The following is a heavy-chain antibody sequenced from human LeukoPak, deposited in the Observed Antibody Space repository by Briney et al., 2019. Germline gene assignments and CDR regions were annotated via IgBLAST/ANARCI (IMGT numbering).Heavy chain of an antibody. V-gene: IGHV3-21*01. CDR3: ARGRTSA. D-gene: IGHD3-10*01. CDR2: ISGSSSYI. CDR1: GLIFSDAW. Sequence: GGSLRLSCAASGLIFSDAWMGWVRQAPGKGLEWVSSISGSSSYIYYADSVKGRFTISRDNAKNSLYLQMNSLRAEDTAVYYCARGRTSAWGQGTLVTVSS. J-gene: IGHJ5*02.